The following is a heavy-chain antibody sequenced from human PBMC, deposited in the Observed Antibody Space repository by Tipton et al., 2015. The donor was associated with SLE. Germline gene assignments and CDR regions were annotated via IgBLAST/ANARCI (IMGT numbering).Heavy chain of an antibody. CDR1: GGSFSGYY. CDR2: INHSGST. D-gene: IGHD5-24*01. Sequence: TLSLTCAVYGGSFSGYYWSWIRQPPGKGLEWIGEINHSGSTNYNPSLKSRVTISVDTSKNQFSLKLSSVTAADTAVYYCARDRDGYSWFDPWGQGTLVTVSS. J-gene: IGHJ5*02. V-gene: IGHV4-34*01. CDR3: ARDRDGYSWFDP.